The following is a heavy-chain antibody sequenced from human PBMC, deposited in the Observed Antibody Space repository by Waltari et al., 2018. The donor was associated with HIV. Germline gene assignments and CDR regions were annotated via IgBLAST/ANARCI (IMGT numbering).Heavy chain of an antibody. CDR2: ISWNSDSK. J-gene: IGHJ6*02. Sequence: VKLVESGGGLVQPGRSLRLSCTASGFIFDDYAMHWVRQAPGKGLEWVAGISWNSDSKGYVDSVEGRFTISRDNAKNSVYLHMNSLRVEDTALYYCAKDAGSWWSRSYDEAYYYGLDVWGHGTTVTVSS. D-gene: IGHD3-10*01. CDR3: AKDAGSWWSRSYDEAYYYGLDV. V-gene: IGHV3-9*01. CDR1: GFIFDDYA.